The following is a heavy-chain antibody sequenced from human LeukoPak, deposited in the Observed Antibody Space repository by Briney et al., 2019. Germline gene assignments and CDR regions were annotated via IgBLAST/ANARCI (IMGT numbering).Heavy chain of an antibody. J-gene: IGHJ4*02. CDR2: IYYIGST. Sequence: PSETLSLTCAVYGGSFSGYYWSWIRQPPGKGLEWIGYIYYIGSTNYNPSLKSRVTISVDTSRNQFSLKLSSVTAADTAVYYCARGRYFADYWGQGTLVTVSS. CDR3: ARGRYFADY. CDR1: GGSFSGYY. D-gene: IGHD3-9*01. V-gene: IGHV4-59*01.